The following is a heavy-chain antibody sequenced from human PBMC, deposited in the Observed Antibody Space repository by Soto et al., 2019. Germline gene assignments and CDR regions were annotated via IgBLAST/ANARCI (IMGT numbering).Heavy chain of an antibody. CDR1: GYTFTSYY. CDR2: MNPNSGNT. CDR3: ARGRDTIFGVVIIPQDWFDP. Sequence: ASVKVSCKASGYTFTSYYINWVRQATGQGLEWMGWMNPNSGNTGYAQKFQGRVTMTRNTSISTAYMELSSLRSEDTAVYYCARGRDTIFGVVIIPQDWFDPWGQGTLVTVSS. D-gene: IGHD3-3*01. J-gene: IGHJ5*02. V-gene: IGHV1-8*01.